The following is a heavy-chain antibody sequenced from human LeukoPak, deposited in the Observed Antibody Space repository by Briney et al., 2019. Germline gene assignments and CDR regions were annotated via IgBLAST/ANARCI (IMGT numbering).Heavy chain of an antibody. CDR1: GFTFSTYG. Sequence: GSLRLSCAASGFTFSTYGMHWVRQAPGKGLQWVAVIAYDGSNKSYGESVKGRFTISRDNSKNTVYLQMNSLRAEDTALYYCARALSAMVADNWGQGTLVTVSS. CDR2: IAYDGSNK. D-gene: IGHD5-18*01. V-gene: IGHV3-33*01. CDR3: ARALSAMVADN. J-gene: IGHJ4*02.